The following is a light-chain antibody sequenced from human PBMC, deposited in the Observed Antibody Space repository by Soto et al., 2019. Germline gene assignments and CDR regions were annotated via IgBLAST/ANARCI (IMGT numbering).Light chain of an antibody. CDR3: SSYTNIKTVV. V-gene: IGLV2-14*03. CDR1: TSDIGSYNY. CDR2: EVT. J-gene: IGLJ2*01. Sequence: QSALTQPVSVSGSPGQSITISCTGATSDIGSYNYVSWYQQHPGKAPKLIIYEVTKRPSGISDRFSGSKSGITASLTSSGLQAEDEADYHCSSYTNIKTVVFGGGTQLTVL.